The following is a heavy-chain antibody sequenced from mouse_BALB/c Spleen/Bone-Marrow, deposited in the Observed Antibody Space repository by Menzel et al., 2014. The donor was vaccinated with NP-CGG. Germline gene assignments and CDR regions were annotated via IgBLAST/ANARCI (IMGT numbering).Heavy chain of an antibody. V-gene: IGHV1S34*01. D-gene: IGHD3-2*01. CDR1: GYSFTEYY. CDR2: ISCYNGAT. CDR3: ARKDRLGGAMDY. Sequence: LVKTGASVKISCKTSGYSFTEYYIHWVKQSHGKSLEWIGYISCYNGATSYNQKFKDKATFTIDTSSSTAYMQLNSLTSEDSAVYYYARKDRLGGAMDYWVQGTSVTVSS. J-gene: IGHJ4*01.